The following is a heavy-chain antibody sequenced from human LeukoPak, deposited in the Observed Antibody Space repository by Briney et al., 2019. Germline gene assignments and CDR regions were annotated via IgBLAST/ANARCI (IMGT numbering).Heavy chain of an antibody. D-gene: IGHD4-17*01. Sequence: RTAGSLRLSCAASGFTFSSYSMNWVRQAPGKGLEWVSSISSSSSYIYYADSVKGRFTISRDNAKNSLYLQMNSLRAEDTAVYYCARVGDYMVQNWGQGTLVTVSS. J-gene: IGHJ4*02. CDR3: ARVGDYMVQN. CDR2: ISSSSSYI. CDR1: GFTFSSYS. V-gene: IGHV3-21*01.